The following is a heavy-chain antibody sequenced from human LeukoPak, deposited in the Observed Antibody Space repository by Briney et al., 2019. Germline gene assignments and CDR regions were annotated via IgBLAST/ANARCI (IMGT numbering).Heavy chain of an antibody. CDR1: GFTYSSYG. CDR3: ARDFSMDFWSGYDPDAFDI. J-gene: IGHJ3*02. CDR2: ISYDGSNK. V-gene: IGHV3-30*03. D-gene: IGHD3-3*01. Sequence: PGGSLRLSCAASGFTYSSYGMHWVRQAPGKGLEWVAVISYDGSNKYYADSVKGRFTISRDNSKNTLYLQMNSLRAEDTAVYYCARDFSMDFWSGYDPDAFDIWGQGTMVTVSS.